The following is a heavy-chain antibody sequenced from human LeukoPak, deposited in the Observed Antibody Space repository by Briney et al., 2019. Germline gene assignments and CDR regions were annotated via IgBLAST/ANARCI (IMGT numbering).Heavy chain of an antibody. J-gene: IGHJ6*02. V-gene: IGHV1-46*01. CDR3: ARDGGEYSSSQAYYYYGMDV. Sequence: ASVKVSCKASGYTFTSYYMHWVRQAPGQGPEWMGIVNPSGGSTSYAQKFQGRVTMTRDTSTSTVYMELSSLRSEDTAVYYCARDGGEYSSSQAYYYYGMDVWGQGTTVTVSS. D-gene: IGHD6-6*01. CDR2: VNPSGGST. CDR1: GYTFTSYY.